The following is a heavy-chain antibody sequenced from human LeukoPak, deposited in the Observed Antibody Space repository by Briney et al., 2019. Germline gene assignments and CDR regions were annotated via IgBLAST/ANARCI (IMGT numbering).Heavy chain of an antibody. CDR1: GFTFMDSY. D-gene: IGHD5-12*01. Sequence: PGGSLRLSSAASGFTFMDSYMSCVRDALGGGLGRGSNIHTNATYLAFAGSGQGRFTNSRDNAKNSVFLQMNSLRAEDTAVYFCAKSGRYDEWYFDLWVRGTLVTVSS. V-gene: IGHV3-11*01. CDR3: AKSGRYDEWYFDL. J-gene: IGHJ2*01. CDR2: IHTNATYL.